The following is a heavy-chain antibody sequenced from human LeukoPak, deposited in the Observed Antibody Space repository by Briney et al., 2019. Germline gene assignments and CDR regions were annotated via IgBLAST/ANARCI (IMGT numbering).Heavy chain of an antibody. CDR1: GVTFSSYA. J-gene: IGHJ5*02. CDR3: ATYGSWSYYHET. D-gene: IGHD3-10*01. CDR2: IIPIFGTA. V-gene: IGHV1-69*13. Sequence: ASVKVSCKASGVTFSSYAISWVRQAPGQGLEWMGGIIPIFGTANYAQKFQGRVTITADESTNTAYMELSSLRPEDTAVYYCATYGSWSYYHETWGQGTLVTVSS.